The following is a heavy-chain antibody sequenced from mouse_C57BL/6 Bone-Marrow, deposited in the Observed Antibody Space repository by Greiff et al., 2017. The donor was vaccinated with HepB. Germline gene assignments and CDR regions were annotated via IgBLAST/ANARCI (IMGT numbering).Heavy chain of an antibody. V-gene: IGHV2-3*01. J-gene: IGHJ3*01. CDR1: GFSLTSYG. CDR2: IWGDGST. D-gene: IGHD2-4*01. Sequence: QVQLQQSGPGLVAPSQSLSITCTVSGFSLTSYGVRWVRQPPGKGLEWLGVIWGDGSTNYHSALISRVGISKDNSKSQVFLKLNSLQTDETATYYCAKQETYYDYDAFAYWGQGTLVTVSA. CDR3: AKQETYYDYDAFAY.